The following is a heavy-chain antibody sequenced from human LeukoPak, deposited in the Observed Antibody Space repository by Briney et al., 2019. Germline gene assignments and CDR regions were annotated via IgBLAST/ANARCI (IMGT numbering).Heavy chain of an antibody. Sequence: ETLSLTCAVSGGSISSGGYSWSWVRQAPGKGLEWVSAISGSGGSTYYADSVKGRFTISRDNSKNTLYLQMNSLRAEDTAVYYCAKDRAMIVVTMGENWGQGTLVTVSS. CDR1: GGSISSGGYS. CDR2: ISGSGGST. V-gene: IGHV3-23*01. J-gene: IGHJ4*02. CDR3: AKDRAMIVVTMGEN. D-gene: IGHD3-22*01.